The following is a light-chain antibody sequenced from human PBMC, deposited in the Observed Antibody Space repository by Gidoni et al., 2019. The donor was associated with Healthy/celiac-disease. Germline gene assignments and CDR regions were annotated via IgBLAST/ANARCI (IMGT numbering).Light chain of an antibody. CDR2: RNN. Sequence: QSVLTPPPSASSTPEHRVTISCSGSSSNIGSNYVYWYQQLPGTAPKLLIYRNNQRPSGVPDRFSGSKSGTSASLAISGLRSEDEADYYCAAWDDSLSGTVFGGGTKLTVL. V-gene: IGLV1-47*01. J-gene: IGLJ2*01. CDR3: AAWDDSLSGTV. CDR1: SSNIGSNY.